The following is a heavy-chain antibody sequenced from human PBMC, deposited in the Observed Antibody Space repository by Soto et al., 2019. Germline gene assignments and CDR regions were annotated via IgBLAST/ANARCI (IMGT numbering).Heavy chain of an antibody. J-gene: IGHJ6*01. V-gene: IGHV3-30*18. Sequence: RGSLVLSCASSVFIFSNYGMHWVGQAPGKGLDWVAVISYDGDNKYYADSVKGRFTISRDNSKNTLSLQMNSLRDEDTAVYYCAKDIALVRGVIIDMDVWGQGTTVTVSS. CDR1: VFIFSNYG. CDR2: ISYDGDNK. D-gene: IGHD3-10*01. CDR3: AKDIALVRGVIIDMDV.